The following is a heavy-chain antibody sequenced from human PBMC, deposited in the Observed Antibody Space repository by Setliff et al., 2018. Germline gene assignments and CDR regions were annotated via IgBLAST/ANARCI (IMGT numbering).Heavy chain of an antibody. Sequence: RGFLRLSCAASGFTFREYGMAWVRQSPGMVLEWVAVINWSGCTAGYADSVRGRFTISRDNAKSSVYLQMSSLSAEDTAFYFCAKGAQCINYARGFDPWGQGTLVTVSS. V-gene: IGHV3-20*04. CDR3: AKGAQCINYARGFDP. J-gene: IGHJ5*02. D-gene: IGHD4-4*01. CDR1: GFTFREYG. CDR2: INWSGCTA.